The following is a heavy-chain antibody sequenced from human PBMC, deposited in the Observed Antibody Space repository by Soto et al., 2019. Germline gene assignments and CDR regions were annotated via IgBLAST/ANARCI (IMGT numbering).Heavy chain of an antibody. CDR3: AKDKTATPGYFDL. V-gene: IGHV3-9*01. J-gene: IGHJ2*01. Sequence: EVQLVESGGGLVQPGRSLRLSCAASGFTFDDYAMHWVRQAPGKGLEWVSGISWNSGSIGYEDSVKGRFTISRDNAKNDLYLQMNSLRAEDTALYYCAKDKTATPGYFDLWGRGTLVTVSS. CDR1: GFTFDDYA. CDR2: ISWNSGSI. D-gene: IGHD2-15*01.